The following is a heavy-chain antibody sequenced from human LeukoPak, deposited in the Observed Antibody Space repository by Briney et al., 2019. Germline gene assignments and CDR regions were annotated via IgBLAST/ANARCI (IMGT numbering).Heavy chain of an antibody. V-gene: IGHV4-61*02. CDR3: ARGVQVWSGYHNWFDP. Sequence: PSQTLSLTCTVSGASISSGSYYWSWIRQPAGKGLEWIGRIYISGSTNYNPSLKSRVTISVDTSKNQFSLKLSSVTAADTAVYYCARGVQVWSGYHNWFDPWGQGTLVTVSS. CDR1: GASISSGSYY. CDR2: IYISGST. J-gene: IGHJ5*02. D-gene: IGHD3-3*01.